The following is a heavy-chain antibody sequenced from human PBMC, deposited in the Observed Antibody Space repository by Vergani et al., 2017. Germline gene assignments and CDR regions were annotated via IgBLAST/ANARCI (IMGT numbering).Heavy chain of an antibody. Sequence: QVQLQESGPGLVKPSETLSLTCTVSGGSISSHYWSWIRQPPGKGLEWIGYIYYSGSTNYNPSLKSRVTISVDTSKNQFSLKLSSVTAADTAVYYCAREEGGVAREGYYYYMDVWGKGTTVTVSS. CDR1: GGSISSHY. J-gene: IGHJ6*03. D-gene: IGHD3-16*01. V-gene: IGHV4-59*11. CDR2: IYYSGST. CDR3: AREEGGVAREGYYYYMDV.